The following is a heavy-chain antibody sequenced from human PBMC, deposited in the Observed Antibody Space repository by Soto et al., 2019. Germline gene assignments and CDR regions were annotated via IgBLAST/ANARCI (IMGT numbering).Heavy chain of an antibody. D-gene: IGHD4-4*01. CDR2: ISYDGSNK. J-gene: IGHJ4*02. CDR3: ARDVSPAILEMATVPVY. V-gene: IGHV3-30-3*01. Sequence: QVQLVESGGGVVQPGRSLRLSCAASGFTFSSYAMHWVRQAPGKGLEWVAVISYDGSNKYYADSVKGRFTISRDNSKNPLYLHMNSLRAEDTAVYYCARDVSPAILEMATVPVYWGQGTLVTVSS. CDR1: GFTFSSYA.